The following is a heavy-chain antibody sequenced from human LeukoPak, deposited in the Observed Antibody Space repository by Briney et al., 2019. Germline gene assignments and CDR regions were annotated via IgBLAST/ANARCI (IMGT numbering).Heavy chain of an antibody. D-gene: IGHD2-15*01. Sequence: GGSLRLSCAASGFTFDDYAMHWVRQAPGKGLEWVSGISWNSGSIGYADSVKGRFTISRDNAKNSLYLQMNSLRAEDTAVYYCARVAATHFDYWGQGTLVTVSS. CDR2: ISWNSGSI. CDR1: GFTFDDYA. J-gene: IGHJ4*02. CDR3: ARVAATHFDY. V-gene: IGHV3-9*01.